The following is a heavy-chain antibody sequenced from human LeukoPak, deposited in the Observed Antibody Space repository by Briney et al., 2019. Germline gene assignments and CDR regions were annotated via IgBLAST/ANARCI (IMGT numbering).Heavy chain of an antibody. J-gene: IGHJ3*02. Sequence: SGPTPLNPTQTLTLTCTFSGFSLSTSGMRVRWIRQPPGKALEWLSRIDWDDDKFYSTSLKTRLTISKDTSKNQVVLTMTNMDPVDTATYYCARSLGYCSSTSCSQDAFDIWGQGTMVTVSS. V-gene: IGHV2-70*04. CDR3: ARSLGYCSSTSCSQDAFDI. CDR1: GFSLSTSGMR. D-gene: IGHD2-2*01. CDR2: IDWDDDK.